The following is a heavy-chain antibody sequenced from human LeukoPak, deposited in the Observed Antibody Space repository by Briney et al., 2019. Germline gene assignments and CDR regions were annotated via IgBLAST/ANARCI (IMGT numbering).Heavy chain of an antibody. Sequence: ASVKVSCKASGYTFTGYYMHWVRPAPGQGLEWMGWINPNIGGTNYAQKFQGRVTMTRDTSISTAYMELSRLRSDDTAVYYCAREDHGDCSVYFQHWGQGTLVTVSS. D-gene: IGHD4-17*01. J-gene: IGHJ1*01. CDR2: INPNIGGT. CDR1: GYTFTGYY. CDR3: AREDHGDCSVYFQH. V-gene: IGHV1-2*02.